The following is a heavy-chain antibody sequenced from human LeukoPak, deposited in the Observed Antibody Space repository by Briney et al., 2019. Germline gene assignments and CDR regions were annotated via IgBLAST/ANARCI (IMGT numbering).Heavy chain of an antibody. CDR3: TRDKGGSYYNKLFAY. V-gene: IGHV3-49*03. CDR2: IRSKAYGGTT. Sequence: GGSLRLSCTASGFTFGDYAMSWLRQAPGKGLEWVGFIRSKAYGGTTEYAASVKGRFTISRDDSKSIAYLQMSSLKTEDTAVYYCTRDKGGSYYNKLFAYWGQGTLVTVSS. CDR1: GFTFGDYA. J-gene: IGHJ4*02. D-gene: IGHD1-26*01.